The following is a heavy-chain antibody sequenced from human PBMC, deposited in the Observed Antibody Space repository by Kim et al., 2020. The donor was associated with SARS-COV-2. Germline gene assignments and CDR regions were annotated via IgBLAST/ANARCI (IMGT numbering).Heavy chain of an antibody. CDR2: IKSTGDGGTI. J-gene: IGHJ4*02. CDR3: TTDRGAYCGGDCYEGY. Sequence: LSLTCAASGFIFNKAWMSWVRQAPGKGLEWVGRIKSTGDGGTIDYAAPAKGRFTISRDDSKNTVDLQMNSLKTEDTAVYYCTTDRGAYCGGDCYEGYWGQGTLVTVSS. CDR1: GFIFNKAW. V-gene: IGHV3-15*01. D-gene: IGHD2-21*02.